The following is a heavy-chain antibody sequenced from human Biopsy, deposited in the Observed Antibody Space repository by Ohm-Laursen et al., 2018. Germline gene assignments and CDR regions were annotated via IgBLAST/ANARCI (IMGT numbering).Heavy chain of an antibody. CDR3: ARDPLNGHKHFDY. CDR2: NICKTGAT. D-gene: IGHD2-8*01. CDR1: SYTFTDYN. Sequence: SSVKVSCKASSYTFTDYNIHWMRQAPGQGLEWLGYNICKTGATNYAQKFQGTVTMTRDTSISTAYLALGSLRSADTAIYYCARDPLNGHKHFDYWGQGSLVTVSS. V-gene: IGHV1-2*02. J-gene: IGHJ4*02.